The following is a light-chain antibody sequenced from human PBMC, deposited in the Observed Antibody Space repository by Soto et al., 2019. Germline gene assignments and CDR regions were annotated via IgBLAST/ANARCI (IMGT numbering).Light chain of an antibody. V-gene: IGLV1-44*01. CDR2: SSN. Sequence: QSVLTQPPSASGTPGQRVTLSCSGSSPNIGTQTVNWYQHLPGTAPKLLVYSSNQRPSGVPDRISASKSGTSASLAISELQSEDDADYYGSARDYSLNAWVFGGGAKMTVL. CDR1: SPNIGTQT. CDR3: SARDYSLNAWV. J-gene: IGLJ3*02.